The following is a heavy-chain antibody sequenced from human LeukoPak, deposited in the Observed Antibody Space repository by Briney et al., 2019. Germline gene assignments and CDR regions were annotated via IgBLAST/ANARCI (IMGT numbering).Heavy chain of an antibody. Sequence: PGGSLRLSCAASGFTFSNAWMSWVRQAPGKGLEWVANIKQDGSEKYYVDSVKGRFTISRDNAKNSLYLQMNSLRAEDTAVYYCARVDTAMVIDYWGQGTLVTVSS. D-gene: IGHD5-18*01. CDR2: IKQDGSEK. CDR1: GFTFSNAW. CDR3: ARVDTAMVIDY. V-gene: IGHV3-7*03. J-gene: IGHJ4*02.